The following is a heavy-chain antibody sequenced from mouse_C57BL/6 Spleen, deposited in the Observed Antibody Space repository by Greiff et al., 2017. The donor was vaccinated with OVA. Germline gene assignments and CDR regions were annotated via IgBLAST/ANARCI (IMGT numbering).Heavy chain of an antibody. CDR3: TRDYYGSSLGYFDV. V-gene: IGHV5-9-1*02. Sequence: EVQGVESGEGLVKPGGSLKLSCAASGFTFSSYAMSWVRQTPEKRLEWVAYISSGGDYIYYADTVKGRFTISRDNARNTLYLQMSSLKSEDTAMYYCTRDYYGSSLGYFDVWGTGTTVTVSS. CDR2: ISSGGDYI. CDR1: GFTFSSYA. J-gene: IGHJ1*03. D-gene: IGHD1-1*01.